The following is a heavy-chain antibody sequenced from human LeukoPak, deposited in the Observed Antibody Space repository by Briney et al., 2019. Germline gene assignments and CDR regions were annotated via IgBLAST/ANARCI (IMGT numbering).Heavy chain of an antibody. V-gene: IGHV3-23*01. CDR2: ISGSGGST. Sequence: PGGSLRLSCAASGFTFSSYAMSWVRQAPGKGLEWVSAISGSGGSTYYADSVKGRFTISRDNSKNTLYLQMNSLRAEDTAVYYCAKAYCTNGVCYTPYYYYGMDVWGQGTTVTVSS. CDR1: GFTFSSYA. D-gene: IGHD2-8*01. CDR3: AKAYCTNGVCYTPYYYYGMDV. J-gene: IGHJ6*02.